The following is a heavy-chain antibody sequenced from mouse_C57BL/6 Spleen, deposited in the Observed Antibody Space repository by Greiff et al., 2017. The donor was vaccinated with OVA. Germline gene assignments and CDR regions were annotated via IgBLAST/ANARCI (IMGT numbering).Heavy chain of an antibody. CDR1: GFSLTSYA. CDR2: IWTGGGT. Sequence: QVQLKESGPGLVAPSQSLSITCTVSGFSLTSYAISWVRQPPGKGLEWLGVIWTGGGTNYNSALKSRLSISKDNSKSQVFLQMNSLQTDDTARYYCARIDSSGYDYAMDYWGQGTSVTVSS. CDR3: ARIDSSGYDYAMDY. J-gene: IGHJ4*01. V-gene: IGHV2-9-1*01. D-gene: IGHD3-2*02.